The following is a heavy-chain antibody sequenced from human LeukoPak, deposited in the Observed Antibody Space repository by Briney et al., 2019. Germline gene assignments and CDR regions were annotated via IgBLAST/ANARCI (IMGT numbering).Heavy chain of an antibody. J-gene: IGHJ4*02. CDR2: ISYDGSNK. CDR3: AGGLGLSEDY. D-gene: IGHD3-16*01. CDR1: GFTFSTYA. V-gene: IGHV3-30-3*01. Sequence: GGSLRLSCAASGFTFSTYAIHWVRQAPGKGLEWVAVISYDGSNKYYADSVKGRFTISRDNSKNTLYLQMNSLRAEDTAVYYCAGGLGLSEDYWGQGTLVTVSS.